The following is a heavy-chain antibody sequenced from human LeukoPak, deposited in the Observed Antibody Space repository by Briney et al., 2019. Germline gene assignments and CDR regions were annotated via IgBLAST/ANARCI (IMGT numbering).Heavy chain of an antibody. J-gene: IGHJ6*03. V-gene: IGHV3-74*01. Sequence: PGGSLRLSCVASGFIFSRYWMHWVRQAPGKGLVWVSRINSDGSSSTYADSVKGRFTISRDNARNTLYVQINSLRAEDTAVYYCAREGHGGGLYYMDVWGKGTTVTVSS. CDR3: AREGHGGGLYYMDV. D-gene: IGHD3-16*01. CDR1: GFIFSRYW. CDR2: INSDGSSS.